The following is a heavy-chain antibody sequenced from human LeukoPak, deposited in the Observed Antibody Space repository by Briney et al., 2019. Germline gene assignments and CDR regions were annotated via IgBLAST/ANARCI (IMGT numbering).Heavy chain of an antibody. CDR1: GFTFSDYY. CDR2: ISSSGSTI. V-gene: IGHV3-11*01. CDR3: ARRAGAYSHPYDY. D-gene: IGHD4/OR15-4a*01. Sequence: PGGSLRLSCAASGFTFSDYYMSWIRRAPGKGLEWVSYISSSGSTIYYADSVKGRFTISRDNAKNSLYLQMNSLRAEDTAVYYCARRAGAYSHPYDYWGQGTLVTVSS. J-gene: IGHJ4*02.